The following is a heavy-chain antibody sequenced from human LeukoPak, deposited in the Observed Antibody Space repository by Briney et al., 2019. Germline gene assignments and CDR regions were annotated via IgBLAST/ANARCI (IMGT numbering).Heavy chain of an antibody. D-gene: IGHD4-11*01. CDR2: IIPIIGTA. Sequence: GASVKVSCKASGGTFSSYAISWVRQAPGQGLEWMGGIIPIIGTANYAQKFQGRVTITADESTSTAYMELSSLRSEDTAVYYCARDDSNYAMDYWGQGTLVTVSS. CDR1: GGTFSSYA. CDR3: ARDDSNYAMDY. J-gene: IGHJ4*02. V-gene: IGHV1-69*13.